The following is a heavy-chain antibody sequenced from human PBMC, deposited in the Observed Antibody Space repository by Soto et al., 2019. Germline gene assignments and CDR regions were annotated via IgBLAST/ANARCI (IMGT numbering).Heavy chain of an antibody. Sequence: QVQLQESGPGLVKPSETLSLTCTVSGGSVSSGSYYWSWIRQPPGKGLEWIGYIYYSGSTNYNPSLKSRVTTPVDTSKSQCSLKLSSVTAADTAVYYCARGIEGWYQGRYYYGMDVWGQGTTVTVSS. CDR1: GGSVSSGSYY. CDR3: ARGIEGWYQGRYYYGMDV. D-gene: IGHD6-19*01. V-gene: IGHV4-61*01. CDR2: IYYSGST. J-gene: IGHJ6*02.